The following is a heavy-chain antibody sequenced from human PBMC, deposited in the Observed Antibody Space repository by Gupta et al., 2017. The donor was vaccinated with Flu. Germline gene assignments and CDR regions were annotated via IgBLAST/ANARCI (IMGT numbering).Heavy chain of an antibody. Sequence: EVQLVESGGGLVKPGGSLRLSCAASGFTFSSYSMKWVRQAPGKGLEWVSSISSSSSYIYYADSVKGRFTISRDNAKNSLYLQMNSLRAEDTAVYYCARTGPIAARRNWFDPGGQGTLVTVSS. D-gene: IGHD6-6*01. CDR2: ISSSSSYI. CDR1: GFTFSSYS. J-gene: IGHJ5*02. V-gene: IGHV3-21*01. CDR3: ARTGPIAARRNWFDP.